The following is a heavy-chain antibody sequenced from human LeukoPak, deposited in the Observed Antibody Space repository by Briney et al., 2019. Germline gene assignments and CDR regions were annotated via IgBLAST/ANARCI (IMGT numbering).Heavy chain of an antibody. D-gene: IGHD6-6*01. CDR1: GFTFDDYA. CDR2: ISWNSGNI. Sequence: GGSLRLSCAASGFTFDDYAMRWVRQAPGKGLEWVSGISWNSGNIDYADSVKGRFTISRDNAKNSLYLQMNSLRAEDTALYYCAKDHSYSISQHYFDYWGQGTLVTVSS. J-gene: IGHJ4*02. V-gene: IGHV3-9*01. CDR3: AKDHSYSISQHYFDY.